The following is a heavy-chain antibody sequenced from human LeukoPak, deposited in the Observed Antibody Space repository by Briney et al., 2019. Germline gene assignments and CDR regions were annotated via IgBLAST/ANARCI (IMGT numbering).Heavy chain of an antibody. Sequence: ASVKVSCKASGYTFTGYYMHWVRQAPGQGLEWMGWINSNSGGTNYAQKFQGRVTMTRDTSTSTVYMELSSLRSEDTAVYYCAREPLYGDYGPGGYWGQGTLVTVSS. CDR3: AREPLYGDYGPGGY. D-gene: IGHD4-17*01. CDR2: INSNSGGT. CDR1: GYTFTGYY. J-gene: IGHJ4*02. V-gene: IGHV1-2*02.